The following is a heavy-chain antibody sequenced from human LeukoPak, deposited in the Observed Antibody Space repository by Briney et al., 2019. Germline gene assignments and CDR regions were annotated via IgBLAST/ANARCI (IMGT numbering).Heavy chain of an antibody. D-gene: IGHD6-13*01. V-gene: IGHV4-59*08. Sequence: PSETLSLTCAVYGGSFSGYYWSWIRQPPGKGLEWIGYIYYSGSTNYNPSLKSRVTISVDTSKNQFSLKLSSVTAADTAVYYCTRGYSSSWQYYFDYWGQGTLVTVSS. CDR2: IYYSGST. CDR3: TRGYSSSWQYYFDY. CDR1: GGSFSGYY. J-gene: IGHJ4*02.